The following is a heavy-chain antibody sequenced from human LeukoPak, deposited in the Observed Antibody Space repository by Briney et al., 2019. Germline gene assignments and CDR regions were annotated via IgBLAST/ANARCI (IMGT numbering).Heavy chain of an antibody. Sequence: PGGSLRLSCAGAGFTFTKYAMSWVRQAPGKGPEWVSGISASGGSVYYADSVKGRFTISRDDSKNTLYLQMNGLRVEDTAVYYCAKDPNSGWGDYWGQGTPVTVSS. D-gene: IGHD6-19*01. J-gene: IGHJ4*02. V-gene: IGHV3-23*01. CDR1: GFTFTKYA. CDR2: ISASGGSV. CDR3: AKDPNSGWGDY.